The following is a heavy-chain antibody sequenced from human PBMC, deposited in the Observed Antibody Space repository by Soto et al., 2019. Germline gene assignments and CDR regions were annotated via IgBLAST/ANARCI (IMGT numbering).Heavy chain of an antibody. CDR1: GYTFTSYG. CDR2: ISAYNGNT. Sequence: QVQLVQSGAEVKKPGASVKVSCKASGYTFTSYGISWVRQAPGQGLEWMGWISAYNGNTNYAQKLQGRATMTTYTSTSTAYRELRILRADDAAVYCWRRLWVVVAAGDYWDQGSLVTVSS. CDR3: RRLWVVVAAGDY. D-gene: IGHD2-15*01. J-gene: IGHJ4*02. V-gene: IGHV1-18*01.